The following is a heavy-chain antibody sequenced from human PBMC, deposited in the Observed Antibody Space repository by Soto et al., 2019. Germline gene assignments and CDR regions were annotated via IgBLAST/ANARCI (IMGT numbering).Heavy chain of an antibody. Sequence: PGGSLRLSCAASGFTVSSNYMSWVRQAPGKGLEWVSSISSSSSYIYYADSVKGRFTISRDNAKNSLYLQMNSLRAEDTAVYYCARQFRAFDIWGQGTMVTVSS. J-gene: IGHJ3*02. V-gene: IGHV3-21*01. CDR1: GFTVSSNY. D-gene: IGHD2-21*01. CDR3: ARQFRAFDI. CDR2: ISSSSSYI.